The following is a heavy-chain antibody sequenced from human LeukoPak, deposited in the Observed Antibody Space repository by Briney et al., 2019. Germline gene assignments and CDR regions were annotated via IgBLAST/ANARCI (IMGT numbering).Heavy chain of an antibody. Sequence: GGSLRLSCAASGFTFSSYAMHWVRQAPGMGLEWVAVISYDGSNKYYADSVKGRFTISRDNSKNTLYLQMNSLRAEDTAVYYCAKGGVPVVSPAVNWGQGTLVTVSS. V-gene: IGHV3-30-3*01. J-gene: IGHJ4*02. CDR3: AKGGVPVVSPAVN. CDR1: GFTFSSYA. CDR2: ISYDGSNK. D-gene: IGHD2-2*01.